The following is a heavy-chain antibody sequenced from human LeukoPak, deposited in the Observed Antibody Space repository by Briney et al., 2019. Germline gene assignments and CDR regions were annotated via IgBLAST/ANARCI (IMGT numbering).Heavy chain of an antibody. Sequence: GGSLRLSCVASGFNFNTYGMSWVRQAPGRGLEWVSEVGGGTTYYADSVKGRFTISRDNSRNTLYLQMNSLRAEDTAVYYCAKGSSGYSYALDAFDIWGRGTMVTVSS. D-gene: IGHD5-18*01. CDR1: GFNFNTYG. V-gene: IGHV3-23*01. CDR2: VGGGTT. J-gene: IGHJ3*02. CDR3: AKGSSGYSYALDAFDI.